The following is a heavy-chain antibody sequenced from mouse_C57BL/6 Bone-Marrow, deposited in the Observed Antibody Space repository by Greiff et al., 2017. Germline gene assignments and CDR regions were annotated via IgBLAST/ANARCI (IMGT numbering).Heavy chain of an antibody. CDR1: GYTFTSYW. J-gene: IGHJ1*03. V-gene: IGHV1-59*01. Sequence: VQLQQPGAELVRPGTSVKLSCKASGYTFTSYWMHWVKQRPGQGLEWIGVIDPSDSYTNYNQKFKGKATLTVDTSSSTAYMQLSSLTSEDSAVYYCARWDYYGSSSTDWYFDVWGTGTTVTVSS. CDR2: IDPSDSYT. D-gene: IGHD1-1*01. CDR3: ARWDYYGSSSTDWYFDV.